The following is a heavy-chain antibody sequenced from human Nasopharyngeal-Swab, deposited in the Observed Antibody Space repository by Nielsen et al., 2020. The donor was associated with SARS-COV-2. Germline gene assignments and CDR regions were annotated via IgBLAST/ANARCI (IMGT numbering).Heavy chain of an antibody. J-gene: IGHJ3*02. Sequence: SETLSLTCTVSGGSISSGDYYWSWIRQPPGKGLEWIGYIYYSGSTYYNPSLKSRVTISVDTSKNQFSLKLSSVTAADTAVYYCARAEGTSTIFGVVTIDAFDIWGQGTMVTVSS. CDR2: IYYSGST. V-gene: IGHV4-30-4*01. CDR1: GGSISSGDYY. D-gene: IGHD3-3*01. CDR3: ARAEGTSTIFGVVTIDAFDI.